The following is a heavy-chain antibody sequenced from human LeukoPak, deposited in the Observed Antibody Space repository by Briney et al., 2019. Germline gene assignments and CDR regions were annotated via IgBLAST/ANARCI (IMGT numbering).Heavy chain of an antibody. V-gene: IGHV4-34*01. Sequence: SETLSLTCAVYGGSFSGNYWSWIRQPPGKGLEWIGEINHSGSTNYNPSLKSRVTISVDTSKNQFSLNLSSVTAADTAVYYCARLRSGYYDYWGQGTLVTVSS. CDR1: GGSFSGNY. CDR2: INHSGST. J-gene: IGHJ4*02. D-gene: IGHD3-22*01. CDR3: ARLRSGYYDY.